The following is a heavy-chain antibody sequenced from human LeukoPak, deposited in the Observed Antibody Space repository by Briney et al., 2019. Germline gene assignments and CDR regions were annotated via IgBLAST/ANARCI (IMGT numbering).Heavy chain of an antibody. V-gene: IGHV5-51*01. CDR2: IYPGDSNT. D-gene: IGHD2-8*01. CDR3: ARRNGGGFTPFDY. Sequence: GECLKISCKGSGYDFTSYWIGWVRQMPGKGLEWMGIIYPGDSNTKYIPSFQGQVTFSVDRSITTAYLQWSSLKASDTAMYYCARRNGGGFTPFDYWGQGTLVTVSS. CDR1: GYDFTSYW. J-gene: IGHJ4*02.